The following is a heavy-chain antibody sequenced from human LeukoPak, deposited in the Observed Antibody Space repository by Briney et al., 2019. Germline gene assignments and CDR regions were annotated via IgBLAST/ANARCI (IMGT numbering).Heavy chain of an antibody. D-gene: IGHD5-18*01. J-gene: IGHJ4*02. V-gene: IGHV4-59*01. CDR3: ARGERGYPFDY. CDR1: GGSISSYY. Sequence: PSETLSLTCTVSGGSISSYYWSWIRQPPGKGLEWIGYIYYSGSTNYNPSLKSRVTISVDTSKNQFSLKLSSVTAADTAVYYCARGERGYPFDYWGQGTLVTASS. CDR2: IYYSGST.